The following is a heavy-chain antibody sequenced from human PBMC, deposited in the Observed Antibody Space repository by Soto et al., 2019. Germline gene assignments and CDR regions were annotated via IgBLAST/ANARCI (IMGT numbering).Heavy chain of an antibody. CDR2: ISAYNGNT. V-gene: IGHV1-18*01. J-gene: IGHJ1*01. CDR1: GYTFTSYG. D-gene: IGHD5-18*01. CDR3: ARGEPPWIQLWPPPFQH. Sequence: GASVKVSCKASGYTFTSYGISWVRQAPGQGLEWMGWISAYNGNTNYAQKLQGRVTMTTDTSTSTAYMELRSLRSDDTAVYYCARGEPPWIQLWPPPFQHWGQGTLVTVSS.